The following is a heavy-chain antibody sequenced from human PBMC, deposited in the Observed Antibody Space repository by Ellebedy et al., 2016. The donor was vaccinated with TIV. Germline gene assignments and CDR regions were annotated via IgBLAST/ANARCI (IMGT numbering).Heavy chain of an antibody. CDR3: ARSGAGAIWVYDAFDI. CDR1: GYTFTDYY. D-gene: IGHD1-26*01. J-gene: IGHJ3*02. CDR2: INPNSGGT. V-gene: IGHV1-2*02. Sequence: ASVKVSCKASGYTFTDYYMYWVRQAPGQGLEWMGWINPNSGGTNYAQKFQGRVTMTRYTSISTAYMELSRLRSDDTAVYYCARSGAGAIWVYDAFDIWGQGTMVTVSS.